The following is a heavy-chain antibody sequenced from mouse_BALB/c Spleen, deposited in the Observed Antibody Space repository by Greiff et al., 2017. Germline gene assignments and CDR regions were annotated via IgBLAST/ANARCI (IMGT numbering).Heavy chain of an antibody. CDR1: GYSITSDYA. J-gene: IGHJ3*01. Sequence: EVQLQESGPGLVKPSQSLSLTCTVTGYSITSDYAWNWIRQFPGNKLEWMGYISYSGSTSYNPSLKSRISITRDTSKNQFFLQLNSVTTEDTATYYCARTSLLRLPFAYWGQGTLVTVSA. D-gene: IGHD1-2*01. CDR2: ISYSGST. CDR3: ARTSLLRLPFAY. V-gene: IGHV3-2*02.